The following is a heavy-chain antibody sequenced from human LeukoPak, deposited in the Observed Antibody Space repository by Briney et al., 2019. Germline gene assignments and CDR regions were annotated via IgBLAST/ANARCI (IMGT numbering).Heavy chain of an antibody. Sequence: GGCLRLSCAASGFTFREYSMSWVRQAPGKGLEWVSNIRSNGGDTYYTDSVKGRFTISRDNSKNTLYLEMNSLRAGDTAVYYCAKGGYTTWFDPWGQGTLVTVSS. J-gene: IGHJ5*02. CDR3: AKGGYTTWFDP. CDR1: GFTFREYS. D-gene: IGHD2-15*01. CDR2: IRSNGGDT. V-gene: IGHV3-23*01.